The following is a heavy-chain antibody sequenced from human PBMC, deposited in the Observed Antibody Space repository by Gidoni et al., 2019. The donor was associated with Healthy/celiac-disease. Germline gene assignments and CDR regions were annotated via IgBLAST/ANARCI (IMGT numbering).Heavy chain of an antibody. Sequence: QVQLVESGGGVVQPGRSLRLSCAASGFPFSSYGMHWVRQAPGKGLEWVAVIWYDGSNKYYADSVKGRFTISRDNSKNTLYLQMNSLRAEDTAVYYCARETQQWLVWVFDYWGQGTLVTVSS. CDR2: IWYDGSNK. J-gene: IGHJ4*02. D-gene: IGHD6-19*01. CDR1: GFPFSSYG. V-gene: IGHV3-33*01. CDR3: ARETQQWLVWVFDY.